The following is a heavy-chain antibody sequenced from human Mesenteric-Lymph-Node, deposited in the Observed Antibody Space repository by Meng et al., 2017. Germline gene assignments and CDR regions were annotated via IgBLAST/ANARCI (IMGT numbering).Heavy chain of an antibody. CDR1: GFTFSSYS. CDR2: ISSSSSYI. V-gene: IGHV3-21*01. J-gene: IGHJ6*02. Sequence: GESLKISCAASGFTFSSYSMNWVRQAPGKGLEWVSSISSSSSYIYYADSVKGRFTISRDNSKNTLYLQMNSLRAEETAVYYCARDRVATVGEYYYYGMDVWGQGTTVTVSS. CDR3: ARDRVATVGEYYYYGMDV. D-gene: IGHD5-12*01.